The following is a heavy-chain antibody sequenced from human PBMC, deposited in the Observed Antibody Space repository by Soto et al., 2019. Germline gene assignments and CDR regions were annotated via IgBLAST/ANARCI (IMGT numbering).Heavy chain of an antibody. V-gene: IGHV1-69*13. CDR2: IIPIFGTA. CDR3: ARGTTLVIGYHSSAMGV. D-gene: IGHD1-7*01. CDR1: GGTFSRYS. J-gene: IGHJ6*02. Sequence: AVKVSYKESGGTFSRYSISWVRQAPGQGLEWMGGIIPIFGTANYAQKFQGRVTITADESTSTAYMELSSLRSEDTAVYYCARGTTLVIGYHSSAMGVWDPGSTVTV.